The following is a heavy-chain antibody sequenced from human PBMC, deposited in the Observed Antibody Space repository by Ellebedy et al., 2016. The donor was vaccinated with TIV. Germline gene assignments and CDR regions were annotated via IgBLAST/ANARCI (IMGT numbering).Heavy chain of an antibody. V-gene: IGHV3-74*01. D-gene: IGHD2-8*02. CDR3: ARDKRIWSFDY. Sequence: PGGSLRLSCVASGFSFSNYWIHWVRQVPGKGLVWVSRINSDGSGTSYADSVKGRFRISRDNAENTVSLQMNSLRAEDTAVYYCARDKRIWSFDYWGQGTLVTVSS. J-gene: IGHJ4*02. CDR2: INSDGSGT. CDR1: GFSFSNYW.